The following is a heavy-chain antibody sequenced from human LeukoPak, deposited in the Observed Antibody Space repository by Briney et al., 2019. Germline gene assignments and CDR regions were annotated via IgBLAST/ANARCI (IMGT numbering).Heavy chain of an antibody. J-gene: IGHJ4*02. CDR1: GFTFDDYG. CDR2: INWSGGST. D-gene: IGHD2-2*01. Sequence: PGGSLRLSCAASGFTFDDYGMSWVRQAPGKGLEWVSHINWSGGSTRYADPVKGRFTISRDNTKNSVYLQMNSLRAEDTALYYCARDLRCSSTSCSSIWGQGTLVTVSS. CDR3: ARDLRCSSTSCSSI. V-gene: IGHV3-20*04.